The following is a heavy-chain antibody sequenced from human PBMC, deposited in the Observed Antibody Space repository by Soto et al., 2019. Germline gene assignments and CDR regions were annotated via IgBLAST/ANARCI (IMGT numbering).Heavy chain of an antibody. CDR1: GGTFSSYA. CDR3: ARDRLRGYDSSGFYS. J-gene: IGHJ4*02. CDR2: IDPNNGNR. D-gene: IGHD3-22*01. V-gene: IGHV1-18*01. Sequence: ASVKVSCKASGGTFSSYAISWVRQAPGQGLEWMGWIDPNNGNRNYAQKFEDRLSMTTATSTNTIYMELKSLKSDDTAIYYCARDRLRGYDSSGFYSWGQGTLVTVPQ.